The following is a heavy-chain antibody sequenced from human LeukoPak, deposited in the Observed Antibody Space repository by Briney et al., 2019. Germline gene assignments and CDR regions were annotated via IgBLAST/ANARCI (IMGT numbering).Heavy chain of an antibody. J-gene: IGHJ4*02. CDR3: ARNAFTATFFDS. V-gene: IGHV3-53*01. Sequence: GGSLRLSCAASGFTVSSNYISWVRQAPGKGLESVSVIYSGGFTHYADSVKGRFTISRDNSKNTLYLQMNSLRAEDTAVYYCARNAFTATFFDSWGQGTLVTVSS. CDR1: GFTVSSNY. CDR2: IYSGGFT. D-gene: IGHD3-16*01.